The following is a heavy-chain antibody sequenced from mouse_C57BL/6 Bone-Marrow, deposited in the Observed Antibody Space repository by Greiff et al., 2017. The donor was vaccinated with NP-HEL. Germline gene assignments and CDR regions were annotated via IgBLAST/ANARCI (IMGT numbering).Heavy chain of an antibody. Sequence: EVQVVESGGGLVKPGGSLKLSCAASGFTFSSYAMSWVRQTPEKRLEWVATISDGGSYTYYPDNVKGRFTISRDNAKNNLYLQMSHLKSEDTAMYYCARDYSNYGGAMDYWGQGTSVTVSS. CDR1: GFTFSSYA. V-gene: IGHV5-4*01. J-gene: IGHJ4*01. CDR3: ARDYSNYGGAMDY. CDR2: ISDGGSYT. D-gene: IGHD2-5*01.